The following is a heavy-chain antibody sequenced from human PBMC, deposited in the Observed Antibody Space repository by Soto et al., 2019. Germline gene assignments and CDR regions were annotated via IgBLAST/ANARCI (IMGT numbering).Heavy chain of an antibody. CDR1: GFTFSSYG. J-gene: IGHJ6*02. D-gene: IGHD3-22*01. CDR3: ANMGYYDGSGYYYYYYGMDV. Sequence: PGGSLRLSCAASGFTFSSYGMHWVRQAPGKGLEWVAVISYDGSNKYYADSVKGRFTISRDNSKNTLYLQMNSLRAEDTAVYYCANMGYYDGSGYYYYYYGMDVWGQGTTVTVSS. CDR2: ISYDGSNK. V-gene: IGHV3-30*18.